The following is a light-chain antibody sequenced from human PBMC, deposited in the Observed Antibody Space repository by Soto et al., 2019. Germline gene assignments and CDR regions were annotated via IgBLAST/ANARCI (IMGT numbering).Light chain of an antibody. CDR2: GAS. Sequence: DIVMTQSPATLSLSPGGRATLSCRASQSVSNSYLAWYQQKPGQAPRLLIYGASNRATGIPDRFSGSGSGTDFTLTISRLEPEDVAVYYCHQYGSSGTFGQGTKVDIK. V-gene: IGKV3-20*01. J-gene: IGKJ1*01. CDR3: HQYGSSGT. CDR1: QSVSNSY.